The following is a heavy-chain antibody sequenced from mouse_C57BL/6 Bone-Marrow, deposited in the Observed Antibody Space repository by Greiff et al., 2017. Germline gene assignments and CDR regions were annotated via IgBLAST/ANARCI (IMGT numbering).Heavy chain of an antibody. J-gene: IGHJ3*01. Sequence: VQLQQSVAELVRPGASVKLSCKASGFNIKNSYMHWVKQRPEQGLEWIGRIDPANGNTKYDPKFKGKATITAAKSSNTAYLQLSSLTSEDAAIYFCASSIEREIAYWGQGTMVTVSS. V-gene: IGHV14-3*01. CDR3: ASSIEREIAY. CDR2: IDPANGNT. CDR1: GFNIKNSY.